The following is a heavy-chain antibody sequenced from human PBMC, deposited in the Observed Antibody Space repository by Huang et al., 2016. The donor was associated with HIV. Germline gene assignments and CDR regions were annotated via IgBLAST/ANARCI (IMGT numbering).Heavy chain of an antibody. CDR3: ARMFKYDSGGYWGNDAFDI. CDR2: ISDRGST. V-gene: IGHV4-34*02. D-gene: IGHD3-22*01. CDR1: GGSFSGHY. Sequence: QVQLQQWGAELLKPSETLSLTCAVSGGSFSGHYWTWIRQHPGRGLEWIGEISDRGSTTYNPSLKSRVTISGDTSQSQFSLKLNSVTAADTAIYYCARMFKYDSGGYWGNDAFDIWGQGTMVTVSS. J-gene: IGHJ3*02.